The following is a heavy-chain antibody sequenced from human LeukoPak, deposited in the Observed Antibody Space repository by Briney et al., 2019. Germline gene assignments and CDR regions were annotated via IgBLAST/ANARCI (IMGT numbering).Heavy chain of an antibody. Sequence: SETLSLTCTVSGGSISSYYWSWIRQPPGKGLEWIGYIYYSGPTNYNPSLKSRVTISVDTSKNQFSLKLSSVTAADTAVYYCARSSTGSYFDYWGQGTLVTVSS. CDR3: ARSSTGSYFDY. CDR2: IYYSGPT. J-gene: IGHJ4*02. CDR1: GGSISSYY. V-gene: IGHV4-59*01. D-gene: IGHD2-2*01.